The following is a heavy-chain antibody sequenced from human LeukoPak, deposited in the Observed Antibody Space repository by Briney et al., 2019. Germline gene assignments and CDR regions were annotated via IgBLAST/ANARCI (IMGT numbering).Heavy chain of an antibody. J-gene: IGHJ5*02. Sequence: GASVKVSCKASGYTFTSYGISWVRQAPGQGLEWMGWISAYNGNTNYAQKLQGRVTMTTDTSTSTAYMELRSLRSDDTAVYYCARGIDMTTRPNWFDPWGQGTLVTVSS. V-gene: IGHV1-18*01. D-gene: IGHD4-11*01. CDR3: ARGIDMTTRPNWFDP. CDR1: GYTFTSYG. CDR2: ISAYNGNT.